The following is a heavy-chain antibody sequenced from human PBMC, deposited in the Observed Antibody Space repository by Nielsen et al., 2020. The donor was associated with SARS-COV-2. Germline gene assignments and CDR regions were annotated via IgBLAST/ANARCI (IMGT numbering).Heavy chain of an antibody. CDR3: AKGISGPDPDAFDI. CDR2: IRYDGSNK. Sequence: GESLKISCAASGFTFSSYDMHWVRQAPGKGLEWVAFIRYDGSNKYYADSVKGRFTISRDNSKNTLYLQMNSLRAEDTAVYYCAKGISGPDPDAFDIWGQGTMVTVSS. CDR1: GFTFSSYD. J-gene: IGHJ3*02. D-gene: IGHD5-12*01. V-gene: IGHV3-30*02.